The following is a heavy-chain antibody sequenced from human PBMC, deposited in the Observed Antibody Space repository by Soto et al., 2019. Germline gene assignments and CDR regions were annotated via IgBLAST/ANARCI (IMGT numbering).Heavy chain of an antibody. Sequence: EVQLLESGGGLVQPGGSLRLSCAASGFTFSSYAMSWVRQAPGKGLEWVSAISGSGGSTYYADSVKGRFTISRDNSKNTLYLQRNSLRAEDTAVYYCAKDRGDIGLMVSRRPTPYYYGMDVWGQGSTVTVSS. D-gene: IGHD2-8*01. CDR2: ISGSGGST. CDR3: AKDRGDIGLMVSRRPTPYYYGMDV. CDR1: GFTFSSYA. J-gene: IGHJ6*02. V-gene: IGHV3-23*01.